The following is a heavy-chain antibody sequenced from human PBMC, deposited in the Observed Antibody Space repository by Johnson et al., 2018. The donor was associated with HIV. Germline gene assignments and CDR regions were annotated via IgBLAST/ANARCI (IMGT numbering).Heavy chain of an antibody. J-gene: IGHJ3*02. D-gene: IGHD3-10*01. CDR1: GFTFSRYA. V-gene: IGHV3-30-3*01. CDR2: ISYDGSNK. CDR3: ARVLWFGELFSRAFDI. Sequence: QVHLVESGGGVVQPGGSLRLSCAASGFTFSRYAMHWVRQAPGKGLEWVAVISYDGSNKYYADSVKGRFTISRDNSKNTLYLQMNSLRAEDTAVYYCARVLWFGELFSRAFDIWGQGTMVTVSS.